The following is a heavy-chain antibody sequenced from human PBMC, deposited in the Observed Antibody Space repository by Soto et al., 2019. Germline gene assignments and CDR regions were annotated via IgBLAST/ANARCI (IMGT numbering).Heavy chain of an antibody. CDR2: ISYDGSDK. J-gene: IGHJ4*02. Sequence: GESLRLSCAASGFNFHDFAIHWVRQAPGQGLEWVAFISYDGSDKYYAVSVKGRFAISRDNFNNAVNLQMNSLRAEETAMYFCAKLSRNNYLDAWGQGTLVTVSS. D-gene: IGHD3-3*01. V-gene: IGHV3-30*09. CDR3: AKLSRNNYLDA. CDR1: GFNFHDFA.